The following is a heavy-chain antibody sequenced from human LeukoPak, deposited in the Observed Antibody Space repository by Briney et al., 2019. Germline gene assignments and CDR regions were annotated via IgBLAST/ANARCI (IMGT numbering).Heavy chain of an antibody. D-gene: IGHD1-26*01. J-gene: IGHJ4*02. CDR1: GYTFTSYV. CDR3: ARGPIVGATSPFDY. V-gene: IGHV1-3*01. Sequence: ASVKVSCKASGYTFTSYVMHWVRQAPGQRLEWMGWINAGNGNTKYSQKFQGRVTITRDTSASTAYMELSSPRSEDTAVYYCARGPIVGATSPFDYWGQGTLVTVSS. CDR2: INAGNGNT.